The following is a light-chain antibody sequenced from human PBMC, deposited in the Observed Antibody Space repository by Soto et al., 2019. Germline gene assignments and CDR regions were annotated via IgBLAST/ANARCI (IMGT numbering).Light chain of an antibody. V-gene: IGKV1-39*01. CDR1: QSVSSY. J-gene: IGKJ1*01. CDR2: AAS. Sequence: DIQMTQSPSSLSASVGDRVTITCRASQSVSSYLNWYQEKPGKAPKALIYAASTLPTGVPARFSGSGSGTEFTLTISSLQPEDFATYYCQQSYTAPATFGQGTQVEI. CDR3: QQSYTAPAT.